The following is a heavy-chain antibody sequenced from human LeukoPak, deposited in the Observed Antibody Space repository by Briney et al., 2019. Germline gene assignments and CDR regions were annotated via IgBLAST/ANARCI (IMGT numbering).Heavy chain of an antibody. CDR3: ARSSGWYREFDY. Sequence: GGSLRLSCAASGFTFSSYWTSWVRQAPGKGLEWVANIKQDGSEKYYVDSVKGRFTISRDNAKNSLYLQMNSLRAEDTAVYYCARSSGWYREFDYWGQGTLVTVSS. J-gene: IGHJ4*02. CDR2: IKQDGSEK. CDR1: GFTFSSYW. V-gene: IGHV3-7*01. D-gene: IGHD6-19*01.